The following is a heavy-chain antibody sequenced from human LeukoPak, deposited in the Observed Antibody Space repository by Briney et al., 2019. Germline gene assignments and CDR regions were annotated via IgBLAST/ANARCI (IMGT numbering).Heavy chain of an antibody. CDR3: ARDGPKVVPAAMSGNWFDP. J-gene: IGHJ5*02. D-gene: IGHD2-2*01. V-gene: IGHV1-69*06. CDR1: GGTFSSYA. CDR2: IIPIFGTA. Sequence: SVKVSCKASGGTFSSYAISWVRQAPGQGLEWMGRIIPIFGTANYAQKFQGRVTITADKSTSTAYMERSSLRSEDTAVYYCARDGPKVVPAAMSGNWFDPWGQGTLVTVSS.